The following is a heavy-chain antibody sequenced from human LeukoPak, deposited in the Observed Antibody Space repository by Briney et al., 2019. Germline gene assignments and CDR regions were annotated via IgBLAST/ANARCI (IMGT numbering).Heavy chain of an antibody. D-gene: IGHD2-15*01. V-gene: IGHV3-23*01. CDR3: AKGRSSGDSCSNY. CDR1: GFIFTNYA. CDR2: VSGSGDGT. J-gene: IGHJ4*02. Sequence: GGSLRLSCAASGFIFTNYAMSWVRQPPGKGLEWVSVVSGSGDGTYYADSVKGRFTISRDNSKNTLYLQMNSLRAEDTAVYYCAKGRSSGDSCSNYWGQGSLVTVSS.